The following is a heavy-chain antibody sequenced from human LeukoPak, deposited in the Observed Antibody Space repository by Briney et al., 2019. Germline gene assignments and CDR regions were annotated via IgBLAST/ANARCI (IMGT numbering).Heavy chain of an antibody. CDR2: INPNSGGT. CDR3: ANSGAY. CDR1: GYTFTGYY. D-gene: IGHD2-21*01. Sequence: ASVKVSCKASGYTFTGYYIHWVRQAPGQGLEWMGWINPNSGGTNYAQTFQGRLTMTSDTSITTAYMELSSLRSDDTAVYYCANSGAYWGQGILVTVSS. V-gene: IGHV1-2*02. J-gene: IGHJ4*02.